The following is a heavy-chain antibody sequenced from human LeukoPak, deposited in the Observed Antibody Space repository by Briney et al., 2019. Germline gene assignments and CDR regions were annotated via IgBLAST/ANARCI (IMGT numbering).Heavy chain of an antibody. CDR1: GFTFSSYS. Sequence: PGGSLRLSCAASGFTFSSYSMNWVRQAPGKGLEWVSSISSSSSYIHYADSVKGRFTISRDNAKNSLYLQMNSLRAEDTAVYYCARGRRSSSPLYYGMDAWGQGTTVTVSS. CDR3: ARGRRSSSPLYYGMDA. CDR2: ISSSSSYI. D-gene: IGHD6-6*01. V-gene: IGHV3-21*01. J-gene: IGHJ6*02.